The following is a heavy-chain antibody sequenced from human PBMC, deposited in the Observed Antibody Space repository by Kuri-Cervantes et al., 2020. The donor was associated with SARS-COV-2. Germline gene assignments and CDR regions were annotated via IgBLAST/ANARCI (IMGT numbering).Heavy chain of an antibody. D-gene: IGHD2-2*02. CDR1: GGSISSSSYY. CDR3: ARGDVVVVPAAIPLDYYYYMDV. CDR2: IYYSGST. J-gene: IGHJ6*03. Sequence: SETLSLTCTVSGGSISSSSYYWGWIRQPPGKGLEWIGSIYYSGSTYYNPSPKSRVTISVDTSKNQFSLKLSSVTAADTAVYYCARGDVVVVPAAIPLDYYYYMDVWGKGTTVTVSS. V-gene: IGHV4-39*01.